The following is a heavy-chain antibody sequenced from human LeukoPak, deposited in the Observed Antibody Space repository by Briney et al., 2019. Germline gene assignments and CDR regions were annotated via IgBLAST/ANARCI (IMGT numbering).Heavy chain of an antibody. CDR1: GFTFSSYS. Sequence: GGSLRLTCAASGFTFSSYSMNWVRQAPGKGLEWVSSNSSSSSYIYYADSVKGRFTISRDNAKNSLYLQMNSLRAEDTAVYYCARDHSKTYYYDSSGYDWGRGTLVTVSS. D-gene: IGHD3-22*01. V-gene: IGHV3-21*01. CDR3: ARDHSKTYYYDSSGYD. J-gene: IGHJ4*02. CDR2: NSSSSSYI.